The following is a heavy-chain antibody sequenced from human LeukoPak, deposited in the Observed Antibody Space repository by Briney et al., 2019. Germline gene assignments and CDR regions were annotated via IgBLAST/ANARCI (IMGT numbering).Heavy chain of an antibody. V-gene: IGHV1-69*04. CDR1: GGTFSSYA. CDR2: IIPILGIA. D-gene: IGHD6-13*01. CDR3: ARDGRDSSPGIAAAGTAPTTSGFDY. J-gene: IGHJ4*02. Sequence: ASVKVSCKASGGTFSSYAISWVRQAPGQGLEWMGRIIPILGIANYAQKFQGRVTITADKSTSTAYMELSSLRSEDTAVYYCARDGRDSSPGIAAAGTAPTTSGFDYWGQGTLVTVSS.